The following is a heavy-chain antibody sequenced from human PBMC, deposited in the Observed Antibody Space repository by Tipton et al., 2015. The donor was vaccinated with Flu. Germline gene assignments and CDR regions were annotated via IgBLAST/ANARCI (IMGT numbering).Heavy chain of an antibody. V-gene: IGHV4-38-2*02. J-gene: IGHJ5*02. Sequence: TLSLTCTVSGDSINSDYYWGWIRQPPGKGLEWIGNIFHTGSTYHNPSLKGRVALSVDRFKNQFSLKVISVTAADTAVYYCARRGYSNYVSDPKSCFDPWGQGILVTVSS. D-gene: IGHD4-11*01. CDR1: GDSINSDYY. CDR3: ARRGYSNYVSDPKSCFDP. CDR2: IFHTGST.